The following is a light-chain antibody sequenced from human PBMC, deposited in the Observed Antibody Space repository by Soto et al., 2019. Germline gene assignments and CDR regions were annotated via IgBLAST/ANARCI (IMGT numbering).Light chain of an antibody. Sequence: QSVLTQPPSVSGAPGQRVTISCTGSSSNIGAGYDVHWYQQLPGTAPKLLTSGNSNRPSGVPDRFSGSKYGTSASLAITGLQAEDEADYYCQAYDSSLSVVFGGGTKLTVL. CDR2: GNS. CDR3: QAYDSSLSVV. CDR1: SSNIGAGYD. J-gene: IGLJ2*01. V-gene: IGLV1-40*01.